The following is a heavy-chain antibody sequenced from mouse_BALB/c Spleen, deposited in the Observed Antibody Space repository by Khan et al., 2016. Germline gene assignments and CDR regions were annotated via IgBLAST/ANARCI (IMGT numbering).Heavy chain of an antibody. CDR2: ISYSDST. CDR1: GYSITSDYA. D-gene: IGHD2-14*01. CDR3: TRGYYYCDY. V-gene: IGHV3-2*02. J-gene: IGHJ2*01. Sequence: EVQLQESGPGLVKPSQSLSLTCTVTGYSITSDYAWNWIRQFPGNKLEWMAYISYSDSTSYNPSLKSRISITRDTSKNQFFLQLNSVTTEDTATYYCTRGYYYCDYWGQGTPLTVAS.